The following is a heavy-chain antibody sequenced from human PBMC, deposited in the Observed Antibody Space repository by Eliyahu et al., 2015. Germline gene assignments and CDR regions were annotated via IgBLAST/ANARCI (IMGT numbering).Heavy chain of an antibody. J-gene: IGHJ4*02. CDR1: GFXFSSYG. CDR3: AKDLGIAVAVDY. D-gene: IGHD6-19*01. V-gene: IGHV3-30*18. CDR2: ISFDETND. Sequence: QVQLVESGGGVVQPGRSLRLSCAASGFXFSSYGMHWVRQAPGKGLEWVAVISFDETNDYYADSVKGRFTISRDNSKNTLYLQMNSLRTEDTAVYYCAKDLGIAVAVDYWGQGTLVTVSS.